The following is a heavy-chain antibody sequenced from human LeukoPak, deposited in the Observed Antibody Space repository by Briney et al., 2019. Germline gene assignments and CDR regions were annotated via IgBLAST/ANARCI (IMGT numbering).Heavy chain of an antibody. CDR1: GFTFSDYY. V-gene: IGHV3-11*01. Sequence: TGGSLRLSCAASGFTFSDYYMSWIRQAPGKGLEWVSYISSSGSTIYYADSVKGRFTISRDNAKNSLYLQMNGLRAEDTAVYYCARVGFGYSSFRGSPGTYYFDYWGQGTLVTVSS. CDR3: ARVGFGYSSFRGSPGTYYFDY. J-gene: IGHJ4*02. D-gene: IGHD6-19*01. CDR2: ISSSGSTI.